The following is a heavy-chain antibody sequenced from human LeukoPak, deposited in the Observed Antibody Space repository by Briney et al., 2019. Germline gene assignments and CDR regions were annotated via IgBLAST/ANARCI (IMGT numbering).Heavy chain of an antibody. J-gene: IGHJ4*02. V-gene: IGHV3-15*01. Sequence: GGSLRLSCAASGFTFSNAWMSWVRQAPGKGLEWVGRIKSKTDGGTTDYAAPVKGRFTISRDDSKNTLYLQMNSLKTEDTAVYYCTTGPGGYYYVLAYWGRGTLVTVSS. CDR1: GFTFSNAW. CDR3: TTGPGGYYYVLAY. D-gene: IGHD3-22*01. CDR2: IKSKTDGGTT.